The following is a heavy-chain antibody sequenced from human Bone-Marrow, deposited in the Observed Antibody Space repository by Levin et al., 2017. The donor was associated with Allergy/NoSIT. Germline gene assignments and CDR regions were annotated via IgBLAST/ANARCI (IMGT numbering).Heavy chain of an antibody. CDR1: GGSIRGSGYY. D-gene: IGHD1-1*01. J-gene: IGHJ4*02. CDR2: IHYSGTT. CDR3: ARHRIFAGPGTFDY. V-gene: IGHV4-39*01. Sequence: PSETLSLTCTVSGGSIRGSGYYWGWIRQPPGKRLEWIGSIHYSGTTYYNPSLKSRVALSVDTAEKQFSLELSSVTAPDTAVYFCARHRIFAGPGTFDYWGQGAPVSVSS.